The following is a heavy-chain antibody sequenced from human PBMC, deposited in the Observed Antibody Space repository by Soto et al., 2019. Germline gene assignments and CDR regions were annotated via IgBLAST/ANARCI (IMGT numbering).Heavy chain of an antibody. Sequence: SETLSLTCAVVGDSLRGQSWNWIRQSPGKGLEWIGELDQSGGTNYNPSLKSRAIISDDTSKNQFSLTLTSVTAADTAVYFCAREWGLLPYYVMNVWGHGTAVTVSS. CDR3: AREWGLLPYYVMNV. CDR2: LDQSGGT. V-gene: IGHV4-34*01. CDR1: GDSLRGQS. D-gene: IGHD1-26*01. J-gene: IGHJ6*02.